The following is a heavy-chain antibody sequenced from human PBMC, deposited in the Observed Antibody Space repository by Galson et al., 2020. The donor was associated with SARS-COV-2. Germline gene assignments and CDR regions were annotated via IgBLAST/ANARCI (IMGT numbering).Heavy chain of an antibody. D-gene: IGHD5-12*01. J-gene: IGHJ4*02. V-gene: IGHV4-59*12. CDR3: ARERGAYFDS. CDR1: GGSIGSYY. CDR2: VYSGGTT. Sequence: SETLSLTCTVSGGSIGSYYWTWIRQPPGKGLEWLGYVYSGGTTNYNPSLTGRFVISVDKSKNQFSLKLSSVTAADTALYYCARERGAYFDSWGQGTQVIVSS.